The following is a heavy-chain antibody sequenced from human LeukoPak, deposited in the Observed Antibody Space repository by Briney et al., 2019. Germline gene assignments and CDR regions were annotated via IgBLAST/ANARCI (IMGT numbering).Heavy chain of an antibody. V-gene: IGHV3-15*01. CDR3: VTGGHYFGD. Sequence: PGGSLRLSCGVSGFTVGNGWMSWVRQAPGKGPEWVAYIKSKIDGGTTDYGTPVRGRFIISRDDSKNTLSLQMNRLKTEDTAVYYCVTGGHYFGDWGLGTLVTVSS. CDR2: IKSKIDGGTT. CDR1: GFTVGNGW. J-gene: IGHJ4*02.